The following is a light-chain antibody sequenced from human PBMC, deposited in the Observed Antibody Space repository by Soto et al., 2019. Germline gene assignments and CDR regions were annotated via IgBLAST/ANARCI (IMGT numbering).Light chain of an antibody. CDR3: QQYGSWT. CDR2: DAS. Sequence: EIVMTQSPATLSVPPGERATLFCRASQSVSTFLAWYQQKPGQAPRLLIYDASNRATGIPARFSGSGSGTDFTLTISRLEPEDFAVYYCQQYGSWTFGQGTKVDIK. V-gene: IGKV3-20*01. CDR1: QSVSTF. J-gene: IGKJ1*01.